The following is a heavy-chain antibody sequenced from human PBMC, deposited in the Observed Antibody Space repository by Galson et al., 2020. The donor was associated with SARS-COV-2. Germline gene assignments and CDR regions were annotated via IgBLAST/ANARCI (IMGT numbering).Heavy chain of an antibody. CDR3: ARDLPQDYNDITGYPAALD. Sequence: TVFYADSVKGRFTISRDNAKNSLFLQMDSLGAEDTAVYYCARDLPQDYNDITGYPAALDWGQGTLVTVSS. CDR2: TV. J-gene: IGHJ4*02. V-gene: IGHV3-11*01. D-gene: IGHD3-9*01.